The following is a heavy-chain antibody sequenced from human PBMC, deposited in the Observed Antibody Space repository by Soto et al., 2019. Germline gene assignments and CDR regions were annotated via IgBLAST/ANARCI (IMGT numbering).Heavy chain of an antibody. D-gene: IGHD1-20*01. CDR3: ARGNWNYYYGFDV. V-gene: IGHV3-7*01. CDR1: EFTFDKYY. CDR2: IKPDGSER. Sequence: GGSLRLSCAASEFTFDKYYMTWVRQAPGKGPEWVANIKPDGSERYYVDSVKGRFTISRDNANNSLYLQMNSLRAEDTAVYFCARGNWNYYYGFDVWGQGTTVTVSS. J-gene: IGHJ6*02.